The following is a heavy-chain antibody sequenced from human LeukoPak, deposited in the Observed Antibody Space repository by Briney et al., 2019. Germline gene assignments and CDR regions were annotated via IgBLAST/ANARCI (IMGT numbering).Heavy chain of an antibody. CDR3: AREAAVVVVAATRGLRRGPPKHFDY. CDR1: GYTFTSYG. D-gene: IGHD2-15*01. CDR2: ISAYNGNT. V-gene: IGHV1-18*01. J-gene: IGHJ4*02. Sequence: GASVKVSCKASGYTFTSYGISWVRQAPGQGLEWMGWISAYNGNTNYAQKLQGRVTMTTDTSTSTAYMELRSLRSEDTAVYYCAREAAVVVVAATRGLRRGPPKHFDYWGQGTLVTVSS.